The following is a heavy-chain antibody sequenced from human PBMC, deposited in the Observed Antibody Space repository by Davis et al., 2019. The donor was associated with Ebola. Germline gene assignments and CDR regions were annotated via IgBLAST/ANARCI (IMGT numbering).Heavy chain of an antibody. D-gene: IGHD2-8*01. CDR1: VLSLRPSAVG. CDR2: IYWDDVK. V-gene: IGHV2-5*02. Sequence: SGPPLVNLTQTLTLICTYSVLSLRPSAVGVVWIRRPPGKALERIAFIYWDDVKRNSPSLKSRLTITKDTTKNQVVLTMTNMDPVDTATYYCAHRRMLAHFDYWGQGTLVTVSS. J-gene: IGHJ4*02. CDR3: AHRRMLAHFDY.